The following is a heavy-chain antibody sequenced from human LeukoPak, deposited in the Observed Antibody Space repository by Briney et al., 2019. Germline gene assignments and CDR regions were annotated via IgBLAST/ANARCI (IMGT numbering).Heavy chain of an antibody. D-gene: IGHD3-10*01. V-gene: IGHV4-34*01. J-gene: IGHJ6*03. CDR2: INHSGST. Sequence: SETLSLTCAVYGGSFSGYYWSWIRQPQGKGLEWIGEINHSGSTNYNPSLKSRVTISVDTSKNQFSLKLSSVTAADTAVYYCARRGSGSYPYYYYYYMDVWGKGTTVTVSS. CDR1: GGSFSGYY. CDR3: ARRGSGSYPYYYYYYMDV.